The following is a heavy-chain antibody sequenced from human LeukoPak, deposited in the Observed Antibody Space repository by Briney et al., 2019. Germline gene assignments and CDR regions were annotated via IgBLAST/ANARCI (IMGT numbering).Heavy chain of an antibody. D-gene: IGHD3-10*01. Sequence: GGSLRLSCAASRFTFSSYTMHWVRPAPGKGLEWVSLISYDGSNKYYADSVKGRFTISRDNSKNTLYLQMNSLRAEDTAVYYCARDQYVVRGVIITPHFDHWGQGTLVTVSS. CDR2: ISYDGSNK. J-gene: IGHJ4*02. V-gene: IGHV3-30*04. CDR3: ARDQYVVRGVIITPHFDH. CDR1: RFTFSSYT.